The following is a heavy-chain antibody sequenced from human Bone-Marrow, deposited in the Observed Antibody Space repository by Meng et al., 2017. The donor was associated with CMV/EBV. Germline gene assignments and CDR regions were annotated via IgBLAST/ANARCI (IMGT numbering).Heavy chain of an antibody. Sequence: GGSLRLSCAASGFTFSSYSMNWVRQAPGKGLEWVSSISSSSSYIYYADSVKGRFTISRDNAKNSLYLQMNSLRAEDTAVYYCASYYCSSTSCYGMDVWGQGTTVNCSS. V-gene: IGHV3-21*01. J-gene: IGHJ6*02. CDR2: ISSSSSYI. CDR3: ASYYCSSTSCYGMDV. D-gene: IGHD2-2*01. CDR1: GFTFSSYS.